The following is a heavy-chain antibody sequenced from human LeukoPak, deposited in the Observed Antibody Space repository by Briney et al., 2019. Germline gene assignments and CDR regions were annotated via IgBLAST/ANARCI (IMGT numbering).Heavy chain of an antibody. CDR3: ARDRSKYVDY. CDR1: GLNFRSSG. D-gene: IGHD2-8*01. Sequence: SGKSLRLSCGASGLNFRSSGMHWVRQAPGKGLEWVAVIYYDGSNTYYGDSVKGRFSISRDNSKNTVFLQMNSLRAEDTAVYYCARDRSKYVDYWGQGTLVTVSS. J-gene: IGHJ4*02. CDR2: IYYDGSNT. V-gene: IGHV3-33*01.